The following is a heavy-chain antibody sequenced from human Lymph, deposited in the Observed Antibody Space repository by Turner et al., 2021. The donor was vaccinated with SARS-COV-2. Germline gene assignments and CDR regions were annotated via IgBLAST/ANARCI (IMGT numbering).Heavy chain of an antibody. J-gene: IGHJ6*02. Sequence: QVQLVQSGAEVQKPGASVKVSCTVSGYTLTELSMHWVRQAPGKGLEWMGGFDPEDGEIIYAQKFQGRVTMTEDTSTDTAYMELSSLRSEDTAVYYCATVLCTGSSCYYYGMDVWGQGTTVTVSS. D-gene: IGHD2-15*01. CDR3: ATVLCTGSSCYYYGMDV. CDR1: GYTLTELS. V-gene: IGHV1-24*01. CDR2: FDPEDGEI.